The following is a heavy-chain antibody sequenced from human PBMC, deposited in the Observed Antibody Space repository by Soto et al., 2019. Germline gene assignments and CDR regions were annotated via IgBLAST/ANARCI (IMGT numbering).Heavy chain of an antibody. Sequence: ASVKVSCKASGYTFTSYAMHLVRQAPGQRLEWMGWINAGNGNTKYSQKFQGRVTITRDTSASTAYMELSSLRSEDTAVYYCARESRYYDFWSGYNWFDPWGQGTLVTVSS. CDR3: ARESRYYDFWSGYNWFDP. J-gene: IGHJ5*02. D-gene: IGHD3-3*01. CDR2: INAGNGNT. V-gene: IGHV1-3*01. CDR1: GYTFTSYA.